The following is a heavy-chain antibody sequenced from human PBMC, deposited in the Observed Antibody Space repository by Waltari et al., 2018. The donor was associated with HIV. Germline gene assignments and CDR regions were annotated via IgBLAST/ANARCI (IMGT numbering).Heavy chain of an antibody. J-gene: IGHJ6*02. CDR1: GYTFTGYY. D-gene: IGHD3-3*01. V-gene: IGHV1-2*04. Sequence: QVQLVQSGAEVKKPGASVKVSCKASGYTFTGYYMHWVRQAPGQGLEWMGWINPNSGGTNYAQKFQGWVTMTRDTSISTAYMELSRLRSDDTAVYYCARNSHYDFWSGYPIYGMDVWGQGTTVTVSS. CDR3: ARNSHYDFWSGYPIYGMDV. CDR2: INPNSGGT.